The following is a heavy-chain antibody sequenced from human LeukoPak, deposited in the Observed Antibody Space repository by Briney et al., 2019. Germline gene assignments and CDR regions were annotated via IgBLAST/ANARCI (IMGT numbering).Heavy chain of an antibody. V-gene: IGHV1-2*02. CDR3: ARGRHCSGGSCYLDY. D-gene: IGHD2-15*01. J-gene: IGHJ4*02. CDR2: INPNSGGT. CDR1: GYTFTGYY. Sequence: ASVKVSCKASGYTFTGYYRQWVRQAPGQGLEWMGWINPNSGGTNYAQKFQGRITMTRDTSISTVYMELSRLTSDDPAVYYCARGRHCSGGSCYLDYWGQGTLVTVSS.